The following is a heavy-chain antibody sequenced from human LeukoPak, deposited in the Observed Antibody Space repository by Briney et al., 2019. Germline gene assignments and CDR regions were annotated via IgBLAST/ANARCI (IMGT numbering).Heavy chain of an antibody. V-gene: IGHV1-69*13. CDR2: IIPIFGTA. Sequence: SVKVSCKASGGTFSSYAISWVRQAPGQGLEWMRGIIPIFGTANYAQKFQGRVTITADESTSTAYMELSSLRSEDTAVYYCARDEAMEHRDWFDPWGQGTLVTVSS. CDR1: GGTFSSYA. J-gene: IGHJ5*02. D-gene: IGHD5-18*01. CDR3: ARDEAMEHRDWFDP.